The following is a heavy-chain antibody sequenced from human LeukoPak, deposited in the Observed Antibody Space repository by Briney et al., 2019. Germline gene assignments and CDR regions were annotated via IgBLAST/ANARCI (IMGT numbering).Heavy chain of an antibody. CDR1: GYTFTSYG. D-gene: IGHD4-17*01. J-gene: IGHJ1*01. V-gene: IGHV1-18*01. CDR3: AREDGDGYYDPYFQH. Sequence: ASVKVSCKASGYTFTSYGISWVRQAPGQGLEWMGWISAYNGNTNYAQKLQGRVTMTTDTSTSTAYMELRSLRSDDTAVYYCAREDGDGYYDPYFQHCGQGTLVTDSS. CDR2: ISAYNGNT.